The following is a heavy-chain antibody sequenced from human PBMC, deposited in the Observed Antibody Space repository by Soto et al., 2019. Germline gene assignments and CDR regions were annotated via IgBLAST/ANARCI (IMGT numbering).Heavy chain of an antibody. V-gene: IGHV3-9*01. CDR3: ANGGGSAFGV. CDR2: ISWNSGSI. J-gene: IGHJ3*01. Sequence: EVPLVESGGGLVQPGRSLRLSCAASGFTFDDYAMHWVRQAPGKSLEWVSGISWNSGSIGYAGSVKGRFTISRDSGKNTLDLQMNSLRAEDTDLDYCANGGGSAFGVWGQGAMVTVSS. D-gene: IGHD3-16*01. CDR1: GFTFDDYA.